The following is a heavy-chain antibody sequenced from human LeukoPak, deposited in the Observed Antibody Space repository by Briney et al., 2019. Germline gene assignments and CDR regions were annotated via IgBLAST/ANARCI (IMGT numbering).Heavy chain of an antibody. Sequence: TSETLSLTCSVSGGSIRNYFWSWIRQPAGKGLGWIGRIYTSGSIDYNPSLRSRVTMSVDTSRNQFSLKLTSVTAADTAVYYCMRESKSYEGSGYYHDYWGQGTLVTVSS. D-gene: IGHD3-22*01. CDR3: MRESKSYEGSGYYHDY. V-gene: IGHV4-4*07. CDR2: IYTSGSI. J-gene: IGHJ4*02. CDR1: GGSIRNYF.